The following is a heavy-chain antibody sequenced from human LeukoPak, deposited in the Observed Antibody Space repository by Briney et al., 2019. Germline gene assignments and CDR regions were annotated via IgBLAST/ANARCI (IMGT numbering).Heavy chain of an antibody. V-gene: IGHV1-8*01. CDR3: ARVGSITGTKGCFGY. CDR2: MNPNSGNT. Sequence: ASVKVSCKASGYTFTSYDINWVRQATGQVLEWMGWMNPNSGNTGYAQKFQGRVTMTRNTSISTAYMELSSLRSEDTAVYYCARVGSITGTKGCFGYWGQGTLVTVSS. D-gene: IGHD1-20*01. J-gene: IGHJ4*02. CDR1: GYTFTSYD.